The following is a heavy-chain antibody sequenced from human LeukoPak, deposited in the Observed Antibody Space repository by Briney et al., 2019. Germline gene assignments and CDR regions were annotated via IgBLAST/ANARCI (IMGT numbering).Heavy chain of an antibody. CDR3: ARAPMGAAALY. V-gene: IGHV1-8*01. D-gene: IGHD6-13*01. J-gene: IGHJ4*02. CDR2: MNPNSGNT. Sequence: ASVKVSCKASGYTFTSYDINWVRQATGQGLEWMGWMNPNSGNTGYAQKFQGRVTMTRNTSISTAYMELSSLRSDDTAFYYCARAPMGAAALYWGQGTLVTVSS. CDR1: GYTFTSYD.